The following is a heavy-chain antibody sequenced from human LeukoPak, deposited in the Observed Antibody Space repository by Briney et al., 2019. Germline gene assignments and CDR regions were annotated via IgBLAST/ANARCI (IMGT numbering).Heavy chain of an antibody. J-gene: IGHJ4*02. CDR3: ARAAEISALDH. V-gene: IGHV3-7*05. D-gene: IGHD6-13*01. Sequence: GGSLRLSCAASGFTFSDYRMTWVRQAPGKGLEWVANINQDGSEKHYVDSVKGRFTTSRDNAKNSVYLQMDSLRPGDTAVYYCARAAEISALDHWGRGTLVTVSS. CDR1: GFTFSDYR. CDR2: INQDGSEK.